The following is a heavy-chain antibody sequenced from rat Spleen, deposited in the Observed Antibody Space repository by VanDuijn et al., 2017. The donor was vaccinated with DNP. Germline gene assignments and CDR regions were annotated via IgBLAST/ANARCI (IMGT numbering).Heavy chain of an antibody. V-gene: IGHV3-1*01. Sequence: VQLQESGSGLVKPSQSLSLTCSVTGYSITSNYWGWIRKFPENKLEYIGQISYSGITNYNPVLKSRVSITTNTSKNHFFLHLNSVTTEDTSTYYCARWPRYFDYWGQGVIVTVSS. CDR3: ARWPRYFDY. CDR1: GYSITSNY. CDR2: ISYSGIT. J-gene: IGHJ2*01.